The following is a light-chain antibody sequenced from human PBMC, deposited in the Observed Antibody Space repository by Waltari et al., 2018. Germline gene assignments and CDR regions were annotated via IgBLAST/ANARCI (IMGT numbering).Light chain of an antibody. CDR2: DVS. CDR1: SSDGGGYNF. Sequence: QSALTQPASVSGSPGQSITLPCSGTSSDGGGYNFVSWYQKHPDKAPKLIIFDVSNRPPGISVRFSGSKSGNTASLIISGLQTGDEAEYYCSSYASSGSLVFGSGTLVTVL. CDR3: SSYASSGSLV. V-gene: IGLV2-14*03. J-gene: IGLJ6*01.